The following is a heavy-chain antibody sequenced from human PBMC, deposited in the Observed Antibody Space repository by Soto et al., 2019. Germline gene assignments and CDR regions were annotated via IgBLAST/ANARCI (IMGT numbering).Heavy chain of an antibody. D-gene: IGHD2-21*02. CDR2: IIPIFGTA. V-gene: IGHV1-69*13. Sequence: SVKVSCKASGGTFSSYAISWVRQAPGQGLEWMGGIIPIFGTANYAQKFQGRVTITADESTSTAYMELSSLRSEDTAVYYCARERGAVVVTAKGAFDIWGQRTMVTVSS. CDR3: ARERGAVVVTAKGAFDI. CDR1: GGTFSSYA. J-gene: IGHJ3*02.